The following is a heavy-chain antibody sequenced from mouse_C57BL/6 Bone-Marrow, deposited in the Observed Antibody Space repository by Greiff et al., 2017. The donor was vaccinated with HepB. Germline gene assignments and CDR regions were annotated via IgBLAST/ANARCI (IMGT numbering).Heavy chain of an antibody. V-gene: IGHV1-81*01. J-gene: IGHJ3*01. CDR2: IYPRSGNT. CDR3: ARRGNDYDGFAY. D-gene: IGHD2-4*01. CDR1: GYTFTSYG. Sequence: VHLVESGAELARPGASVKLSCKASGYTFTSYGISWVKQRTGQGLEWIGEIYPRSGNTYYNEKFKGKATLTADKSSSTAYMELRSLTSEDSAVYFCARRGNDYDGFAYWGQGTLVTVSA.